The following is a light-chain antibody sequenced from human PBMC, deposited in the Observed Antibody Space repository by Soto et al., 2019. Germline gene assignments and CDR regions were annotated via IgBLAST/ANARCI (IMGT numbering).Light chain of an antibody. CDR2: RAS. V-gene: IGKV1-5*03. J-gene: IGKJ2*01. Sequence: DIQMTQSPATLSASVGDRVTITCRASQSISDWLAWYQQRPGKATKVLIYRASSLESGVPSRFGGSGFGTEFTLTISSLQPDDFATYYCQQYNNYPVTVGQGTKVDSK. CDR3: QQYNNYPVT. CDR1: QSISDW.